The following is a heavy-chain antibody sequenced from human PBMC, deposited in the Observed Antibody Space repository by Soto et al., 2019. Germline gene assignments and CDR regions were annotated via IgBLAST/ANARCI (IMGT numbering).Heavy chain of an antibody. V-gene: IGHV4-39*01. CDR1: GDSISGSSYY. CDR3: ARLYDFWSGHGAPDY. J-gene: IGHJ4*02. Sequence: SETLSLTCTVSGDSISGSSYYWGWIRQPPGKGLEWIANIYFSGSTYYTPSLKSRVTISVDASKNQFSLKLTSVTAADTAFYYCARLYDFWSGHGAPDYWGRGILVTVSS. CDR2: IYFSGST. D-gene: IGHD3-3*01.